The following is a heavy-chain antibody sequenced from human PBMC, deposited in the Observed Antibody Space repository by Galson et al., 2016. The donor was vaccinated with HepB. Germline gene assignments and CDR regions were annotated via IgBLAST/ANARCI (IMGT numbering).Heavy chain of an antibody. V-gene: IGHV1-18*01. CDR1: GYTFTNYY. CDR2: IHTDNGDT. D-gene: IGHD2-2*01. J-gene: IGHJ4*02. CDR3: ARGHCTRTYCYWNFDH. Sequence: SVKVSCKVSGYTFTNYYISWVRQAPGQGLEWLGWIHTDNGDTNYAHIVQGRVTMATDTSTTTAYMELTSLRSDDTAVYYCARGHCTRTYCYWNFDHWGQGTLGTVSS.